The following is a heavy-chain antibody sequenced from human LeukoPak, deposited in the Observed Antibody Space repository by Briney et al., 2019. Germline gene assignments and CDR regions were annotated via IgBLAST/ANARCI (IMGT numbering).Heavy chain of an antibody. V-gene: IGHV4-59*01. CDR2: IYYSGST. CDR3: ARVLASSSGYYYYYYYMDV. Sequence: SETLSLTCTVSGGSISSYYWSWIRQPPGKGLEWIGYIYYSGSTNYNPSLKSRVTISVDTSKNQFSLKLSSLTAADTAVYYCARVLASSSGYYYYYYYMDVWGKGTTVTVSS. D-gene: IGHD3-22*01. J-gene: IGHJ6*03. CDR1: GGSISSYY.